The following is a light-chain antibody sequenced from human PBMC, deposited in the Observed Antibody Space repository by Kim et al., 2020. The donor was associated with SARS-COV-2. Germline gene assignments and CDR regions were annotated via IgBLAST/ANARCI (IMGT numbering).Light chain of an antibody. CDR2: DAS. Sequence: LCPRERATLSCRASQSVRSYVAWYQQKVGQAPRLLIYDASNRATAVPARFSGSGAGTDFTLTISSLEPEDFAVYYCQQRSNWPRTFGGGTKVDIK. V-gene: IGKV3-11*01. J-gene: IGKJ4*01. CDR1: QSVRSY. CDR3: QQRSNWPRT.